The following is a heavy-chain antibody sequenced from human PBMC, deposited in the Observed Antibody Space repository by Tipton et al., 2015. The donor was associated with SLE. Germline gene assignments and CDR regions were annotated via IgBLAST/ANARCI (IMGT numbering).Heavy chain of an antibody. CDR2: IYYSGST. J-gene: IGHJ4*02. CDR3: AGEPRSGYHDH. V-gene: IGHV4-59*12. CDR1: GASISSYY. Sequence: TLSLTCTVSGASISSYYWSWIRQPPGKGLEWIGYIYYSGSTIHNPSLKSRVTMSVDTSKNQFSLKLSSVTAAYTAVYYCAGEPRSGYHDHWGQGNLVIVSS. D-gene: IGHD3-3*01.